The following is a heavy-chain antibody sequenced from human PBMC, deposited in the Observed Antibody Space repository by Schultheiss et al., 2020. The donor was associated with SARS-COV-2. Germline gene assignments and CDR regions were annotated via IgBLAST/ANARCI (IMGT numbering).Heavy chain of an antibody. CDR3: ASLATAGTVRFDY. CDR2: IYYSGST. V-gene: IGHV4-30-4*01. D-gene: IGHD6-13*01. J-gene: IGHJ4*02. CDR1: GGSISSGDYY. Sequence: TLSLTCTVSGGSISSGDYYWSWIRQPPGKGLEWIGYIYYSGSTYYNPSLKSRVTISVDTSKNQFSLKLSSVTAADTAVYYCASLATAGTVRFDYWGQGTLVTVSS.